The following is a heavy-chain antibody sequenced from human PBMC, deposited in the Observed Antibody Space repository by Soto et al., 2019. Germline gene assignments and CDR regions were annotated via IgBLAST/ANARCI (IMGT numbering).Heavy chain of an antibody. V-gene: IGHV4-59*01. CDR1: GGSISSYY. J-gene: IGHJ4*02. CDR3: ARSDGRY. Sequence: SETLSLTCTVSGGSISSYYWSWIRQPPGKGLEWIGYISYSGSTNYNPSLKSRVTISVDASKNQLSLRLSSVTAADTAVYYCARSDGRYWGQGTLVTVSS. CDR2: ISYSGST.